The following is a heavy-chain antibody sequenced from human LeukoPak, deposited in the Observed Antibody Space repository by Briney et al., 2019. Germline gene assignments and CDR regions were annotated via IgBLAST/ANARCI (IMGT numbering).Heavy chain of an antibody. D-gene: IGHD1-1*01. CDR3: AREEASTTGTTAYDY. J-gene: IGHJ4*02. V-gene: IGHV4-39*02. CDR2: FYYSGST. CDR1: GGSISSSSYY. Sequence: SETLSLTCTVSGGSISSSSYYWGWIRQPPGKGVEWIGSFYYSGSTYYNLSLKSRVTIAVDTSKNHLCLKPGSVAAPDTAVYYCAREEASTTGTTAYDYWGQGTLVTVSS.